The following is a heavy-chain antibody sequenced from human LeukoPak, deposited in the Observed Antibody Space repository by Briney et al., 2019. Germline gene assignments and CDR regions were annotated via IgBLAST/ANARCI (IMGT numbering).Heavy chain of an antibody. D-gene: IGHD6-13*01. V-gene: IGHV1-18*01. J-gene: IGHJ3*02. CDR1: GYTFTNYG. CDR2: ISAYIGTT. CDR3: ARVSGYSSSSDI. Sequence: ASVKVSCKASGYTFTNYGISWVRQAPGQGLEWMGWISAYIGTTNYAHKIQGRVTITTDTSTSTAYMELRSLRSAATAGYYCARVSGYSSSSDIWGQGTMVTVSS.